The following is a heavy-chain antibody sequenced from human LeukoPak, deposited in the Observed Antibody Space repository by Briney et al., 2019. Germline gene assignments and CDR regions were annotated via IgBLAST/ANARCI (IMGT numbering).Heavy chain of an antibody. J-gene: IGHJ3*02. CDR2: ISSDGSVT. CDR3: AKSVSPPDASDI. Sequence: AGGSLRLSCAASGFTFSSYAMSWVRQAPGKGLEWVSLISSDGSVTYHADSVQGRFTISRDNSKNSLYLKMNSLRPEDTALYYCAKSVSPPDASDIWGQGTMVTVS. D-gene: IGHD1-14*01. V-gene: IGHV3-43*02. CDR1: GFTFSSYA.